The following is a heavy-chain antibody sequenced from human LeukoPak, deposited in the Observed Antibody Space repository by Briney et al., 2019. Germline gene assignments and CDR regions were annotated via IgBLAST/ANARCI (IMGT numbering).Heavy chain of an antibody. CDR1: GYSFTDYY. D-gene: IGHD2-2*01. Sequence: ASVKVSCQASGYSFTDYYVYWVRQAPGQGLEWMGWISAYNGNTEYAQKLQGRVTMTTDTSTSTAYMELRSLRSDDTAVYYCARVQAYCSSTSCLDYWGQGTLVTVSS. J-gene: IGHJ4*02. CDR3: ARVQAYCSSTSCLDY. CDR2: ISAYNGNT. V-gene: IGHV1-18*04.